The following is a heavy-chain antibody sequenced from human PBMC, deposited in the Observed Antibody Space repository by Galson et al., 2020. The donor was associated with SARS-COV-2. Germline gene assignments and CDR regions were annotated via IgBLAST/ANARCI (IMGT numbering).Heavy chain of an antibody. Sequence: SVKVSCQASGGTFSNYAISWVRQAPGQGLEWMGGIIPMFGTTYYAQKFQGRVTITADKSTSTAYMELSSLRSEDTAVYHCARSGYSSNQRTVYGMDVWGQGTTVTVSS. CDR1: GGTFSNYA. CDR3: ARSGYSSNQRTVYGMDV. J-gene: IGHJ6*02. V-gene: IGHV1-69*06. CDR2: IIPMFGTT. D-gene: IGHD6-13*01.